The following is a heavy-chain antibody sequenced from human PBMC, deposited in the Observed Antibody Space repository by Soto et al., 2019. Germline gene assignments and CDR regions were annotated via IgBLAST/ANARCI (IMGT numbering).Heavy chain of an antibody. Sequence: QVQLVESGGGVVQPGRSLRLSCAASGFTFSSYAMHWVRQAPGKGLEWVAVISYDGSNKYYADSVKGRFTISRDNSKNTLYLQMNRLRAEDTAVYYCARDEPTGYSYGYGDYWGQGTLVTVSS. CDR3: ARDEPTGYSYGYGDY. V-gene: IGHV3-30-3*01. D-gene: IGHD5-18*01. J-gene: IGHJ4*02. CDR2: ISYDGSNK. CDR1: GFTFSSYA.